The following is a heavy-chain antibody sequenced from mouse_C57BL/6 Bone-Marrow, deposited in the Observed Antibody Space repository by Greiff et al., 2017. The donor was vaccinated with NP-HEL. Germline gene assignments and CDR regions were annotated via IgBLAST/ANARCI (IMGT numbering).Heavy chain of an antibody. J-gene: IGHJ2*01. CDR1: GYTFTSYW. Sequence: QVQLKQSGAELVKPGASVKMSCKASGYTFTSYWITWVKQRPGQGLEWIGDIYPGSGSTNYNEKFKSKATLTVDTSSSTAYMQLSSLTSEDSAVYYCARATTGYFDYWGQGTTLTVSS. CDR3: ARATTGYFDY. V-gene: IGHV1-55*01. D-gene: IGHD2-14*01. CDR2: IYPGSGST.